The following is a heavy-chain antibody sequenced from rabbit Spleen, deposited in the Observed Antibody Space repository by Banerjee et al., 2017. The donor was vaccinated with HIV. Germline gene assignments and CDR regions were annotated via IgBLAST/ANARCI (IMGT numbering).Heavy chain of an antibody. CDR2: IYPVFGIT. Sequence: QEQLVESGGGLVQPGGSLKLSCKASGFDFSSYGVSWVRQAPGKGPEWIAYIYPVFGITNYANSVKGRFTISSDNAQNTVFLQMTSLTASDTATYFCARDTGSSFSSYGMDLWGQGTLVTVS. CDR3: ARDTGSSFSSYGMDL. V-gene: IGHV1S47*01. D-gene: IGHD8-1*01. CDR1: GFDFSSYG. J-gene: IGHJ6*01.